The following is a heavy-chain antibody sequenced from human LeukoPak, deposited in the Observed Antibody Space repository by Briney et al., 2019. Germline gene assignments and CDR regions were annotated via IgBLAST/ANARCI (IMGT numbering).Heavy chain of an antibody. CDR2: INPNSGGT. V-gene: IGHV1-2*02. CDR1: GYTFTCYY. J-gene: IGHJ3*01. D-gene: IGHD3-22*01. CDR3: ARKRAYYYDSSGYSD. Sequence: GASVKVSCKASGYTFTCYYMHWVRQAPGQGLEWMGWINPNSGGTNYAQKFQGRVTMTRDTSISTAYMELSRLRSDDTAVYYCARKRAYYYDSSGYSDWGQGTMVTVSS.